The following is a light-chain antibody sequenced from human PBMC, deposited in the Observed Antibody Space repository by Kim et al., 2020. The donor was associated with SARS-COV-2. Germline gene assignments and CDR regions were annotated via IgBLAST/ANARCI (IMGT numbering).Light chain of an antibody. J-gene: IGLJ2*01. CDR1: ESNIGYNY. CDR2: DNN. Sequence: GQRVTIACSGRESNIGYNYVSWYQQLPGTAPKLLIYDNNKRPSEIPDRFSGSKSGTSATLGITGLQTGDEADYYCGTWDSSLTAVVFGGGTQLTVL. CDR3: GTWDSSLTAVV. V-gene: IGLV1-51*01.